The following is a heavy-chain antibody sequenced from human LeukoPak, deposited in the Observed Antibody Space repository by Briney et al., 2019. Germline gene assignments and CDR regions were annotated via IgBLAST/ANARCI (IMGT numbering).Heavy chain of an antibody. CDR2: IYHSGST. J-gene: IGHJ6*02. CDR3: ARDPRGIVATEPSEYYDYGMDV. Sequence: PSGTLCLTCAVSGGSISSSNWWSWVRESPGKGLEWIGEIYHSGSTNYNPSLKSRVTISVDKSKNQFSLKLSTVTAADTAVYYCARDPRGIVATEPSEYYDYGMDVWGQGTTVTVSS. D-gene: IGHD5-12*01. CDR1: GGSISSSNW. V-gene: IGHV4-4*02.